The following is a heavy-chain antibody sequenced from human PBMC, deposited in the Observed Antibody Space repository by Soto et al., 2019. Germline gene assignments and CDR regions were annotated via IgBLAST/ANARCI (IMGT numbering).Heavy chain of an antibody. V-gene: IGHV3-33*01. CDR1: GFDFKTYG. CDR3: VRTACVINNCSYRGVR. CDR2: IGFDGTNI. Sequence: PGGSLRLSCVASGFDFKTYGMHWVRQAPGKGLEWVAVIGFDGTNIHYSDSVRGRFSIPRDNSENTVSLQMNSLRVEDTALYYCVRTACVINNCSYRGVRWGQGTLVTVSS. J-gene: IGHJ4*02. D-gene: IGHD3-10*01.